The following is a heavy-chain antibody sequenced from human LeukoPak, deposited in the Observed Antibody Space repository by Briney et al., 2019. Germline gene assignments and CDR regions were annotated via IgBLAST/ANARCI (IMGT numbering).Heavy chain of an antibody. CDR3: AKDRTKYYYYGMDV. D-gene: IGHD2-8*01. J-gene: IGHJ6*02. V-gene: IGHV3-9*01. Sequence: GGSLRLSCAASGFTFNDYAMHWVRQAPGKGLEWVSGITSNSGTIAYADSVKGRFTISRDNAKNSLYLQMNSLRAEDTALYYCAKDRTKYYYYGMDVWGQGTTVTVSS. CDR1: GFTFNDYA. CDR2: ITSNSGTI.